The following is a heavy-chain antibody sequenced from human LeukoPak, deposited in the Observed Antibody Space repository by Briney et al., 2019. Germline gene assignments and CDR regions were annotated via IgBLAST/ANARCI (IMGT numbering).Heavy chain of an antibody. V-gene: IGHV3-21*01. CDR3: ARDRSNVAASDGWFDP. Sequence: PGGSQRLSCAASGFTFDDYAMHRVRQAPGKGLEWVSSISGSSSYIYYTDSVKGRFTISRDNARNSLYLQMNSLRAEDTAVYYCARDRSNVAASDGWFDPWGQGTLVTVSS. CDR2: ISGSSSYI. J-gene: IGHJ5*02. D-gene: IGHD6-13*01. CDR1: GFTFDDYA.